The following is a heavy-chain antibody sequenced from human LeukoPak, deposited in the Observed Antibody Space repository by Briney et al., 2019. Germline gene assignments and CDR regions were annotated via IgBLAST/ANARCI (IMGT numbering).Heavy chain of an antibody. CDR2: IRYEGNIQ. D-gene: IGHD1-26*01. CDR3: AKGGYGGSYHPNHNWFDP. CDR1: GCTFSNYC. V-gene: IGHV3-30*02. Sequence: GGSLRLSCVASGCTFSNYCIHWVRQAPGKGLEWVGFIRYEGNIQYCADSVKGSFTISRENSKNTLYLQMNSLRAEDTALYYCAKGGYGGSYHPNHNWFDPWGQGTLVTVSS. J-gene: IGHJ5*02.